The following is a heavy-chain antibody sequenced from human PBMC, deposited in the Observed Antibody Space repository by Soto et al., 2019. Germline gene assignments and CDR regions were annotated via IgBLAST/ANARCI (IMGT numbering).Heavy chain of an antibody. Sequence: QVHLVQSGAEVKRPGASVKVSCKASGYTLTSYYMDWVRQAPGQGLEWMGKINPSVGSTTSVQKFQGRITMTRDTSTSTVYMELSSLRSEDTAVYYCARRLGATAPFFDSWGQGTLVIVSS. D-gene: IGHD1-26*01. J-gene: IGHJ4*02. V-gene: IGHV1-46*01. CDR3: ARRLGATAPFFDS. CDR2: INPSVGST. CDR1: GYTLTSYY.